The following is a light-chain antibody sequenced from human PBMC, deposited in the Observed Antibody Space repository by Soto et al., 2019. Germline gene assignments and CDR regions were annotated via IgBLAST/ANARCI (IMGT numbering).Light chain of an antibody. V-gene: IGKV3-15*01. CDR3: QQYNNWPLT. J-gene: IGKJ4*01. CDR1: QSVSSD. Sequence: EIVMTQSPATLSVSPGERATLSCRASQSVSSDLAWYQQKPGQAPRLLIYGASTRVTGIPARFSGSGSGTEFTLTISSLQSEDFAFYYCQQYNNWPLTFGGGTKVDIK. CDR2: GAS.